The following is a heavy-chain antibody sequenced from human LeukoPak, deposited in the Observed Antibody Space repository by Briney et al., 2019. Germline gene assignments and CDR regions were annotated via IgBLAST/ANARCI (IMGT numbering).Heavy chain of an antibody. J-gene: IGHJ3*02. CDR2: IYSGGST. Sequence: PAGSLTLSCAASGFTVSSNYMRWVRQAPGKVLEWVSVIYSGGSTYYPDSVKGRFTISRDNSKNTLYLQMNRLRAEDTGVYYCARDLGSSGSDAFDIWGQGTMVTVSS. CDR3: ARDLGSSGSDAFDI. CDR1: GFTVSSNY. V-gene: IGHV3-53*01. D-gene: IGHD3-22*01.